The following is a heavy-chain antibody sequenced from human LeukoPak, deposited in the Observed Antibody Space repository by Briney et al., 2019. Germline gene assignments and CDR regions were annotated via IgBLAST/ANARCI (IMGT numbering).Heavy chain of an antibody. J-gene: IGHJ4*02. CDR2: ISYDGSNK. V-gene: IGHV3-30*18. CDR1: GFTFSSYG. Sequence: GGSLRLSCAASGFTFSSYGMHWVRQAPGKGLEWVAVISYDGSNKYYADSVKGRFTISRDNAKNSVYLQMNSLRAEDTAVYYCAKDSDSGAYDYWGQGTLVTVSS. CDR3: AKDSDSGAYDY. D-gene: IGHD6-19*01.